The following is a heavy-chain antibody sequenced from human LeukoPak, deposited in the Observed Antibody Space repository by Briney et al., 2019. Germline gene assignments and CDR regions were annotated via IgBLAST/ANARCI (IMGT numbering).Heavy chain of an antibody. Sequence: PSETLSLTCAVSGYSISSGYYWGWIRQPPGEGLEWIGSIYHSGSTYYNPSLKSRVTISVDTSKNQFSLKLSSVTAADTAVYYCARHWKGPNWEEWLLPNFDYWGQGTLVTVSS. CDR1: GYSISSGYY. CDR2: IYHSGST. V-gene: IGHV4-38-2*01. J-gene: IGHJ4*02. D-gene: IGHD3-3*01. CDR3: ARHWKGPNWEEWLLPNFDY.